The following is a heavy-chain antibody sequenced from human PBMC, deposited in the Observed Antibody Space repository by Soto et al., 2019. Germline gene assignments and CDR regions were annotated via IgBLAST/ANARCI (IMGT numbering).Heavy chain of an antibody. D-gene: IGHD4-17*01. J-gene: IGHJ6*02. CDR2: IYHSGST. CDR3: ARAHYGDSGYGMDV. CDR1: GGSISSGGYS. V-gene: IGHV4-30-2*01. Sequence: QLQLQESGSGLVKPSQTLSLTCAVSGGSISSGGYSWSWIRQPPGKGLEWIGYIYHSGSTYYNPSLKSRVTISGDRSKSQFSLKLSSVTAADTAVYYCARAHYGDSGYGMDVWGQGTTVTVSS.